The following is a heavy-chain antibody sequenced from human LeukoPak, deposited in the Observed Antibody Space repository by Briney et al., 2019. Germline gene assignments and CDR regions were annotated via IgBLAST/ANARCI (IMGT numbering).Heavy chain of an antibody. CDR2: IYYSGST. Sequence: SETLSLTCTVSGGSISSSSYYWGWIRQPPGKGLEWIGSIYYSGSTYYNPSLKSRVTISVDTSKNQFSLKLSSVTAADTAVYDCARSVFYWYFDLWGRGTLVTVSS. J-gene: IGHJ2*01. V-gene: IGHV4-39*01. D-gene: IGHD6-19*01. CDR3: ARSVFYWYFDL. CDR1: GGSISSSSYY.